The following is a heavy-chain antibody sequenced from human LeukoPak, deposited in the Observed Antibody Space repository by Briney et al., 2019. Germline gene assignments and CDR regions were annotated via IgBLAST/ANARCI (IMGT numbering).Heavy chain of an antibody. Sequence: GGSLRLSCAASGGTVSSNYRSWVRQAPGKGLEWVSVIYIGGSTYYSDSVKGRVTISRDKSKNTLYLQMNSLRVEDTAVYYCAKQIGYCRHGTCYFSDWGQGSMVTVSS. V-gene: IGHV3-53*01. J-gene: IGHJ4*02. CDR1: GGTVSSNY. CDR3: AKQIGYCRHGTCYFSD. CDR2: IYIGGST. D-gene: IGHD2-15*01.